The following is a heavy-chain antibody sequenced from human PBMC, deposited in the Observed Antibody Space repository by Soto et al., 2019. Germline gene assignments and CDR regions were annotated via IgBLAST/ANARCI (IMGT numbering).Heavy chain of an antibody. V-gene: IGHV3-30-3*01. Sequence: GGSLRLSCGVSGFTFNFYTMHWVRQTPGMGLQWVAAVSYDGTIKYYADSVRGRFTISRDNSKNTLYLQMNSLRAEDTAVYYCAKDNGDYAWYFDLWGRGTLVTVSS. D-gene: IGHD4-17*01. J-gene: IGHJ2*01. CDR3: AKDNGDYAWYFDL. CDR2: VSYDGTIK. CDR1: GFTFNFYT.